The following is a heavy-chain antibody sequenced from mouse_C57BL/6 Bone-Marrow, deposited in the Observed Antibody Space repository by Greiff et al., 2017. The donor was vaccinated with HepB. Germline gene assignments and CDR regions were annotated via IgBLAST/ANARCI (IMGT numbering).Heavy chain of an antibody. CDR2: IFPGSGST. Sequence: VQLQQSGPELVKPGASVKISCKASGYTFTDYYIHWVKQRPGQGLEWIGWIFPGSGSTYYNEKFKGKATLTVDKSSSTAYMLLSSLTSEDSAVYFCARSGDYDKIDWYYDVWGTGTTVTVSA. CDR1: GYTFTDYY. V-gene: IGHV1-75*01. CDR3: ARSGDYDKIDWYYDV. D-gene: IGHD2-4*01. J-gene: IGHJ1*03.